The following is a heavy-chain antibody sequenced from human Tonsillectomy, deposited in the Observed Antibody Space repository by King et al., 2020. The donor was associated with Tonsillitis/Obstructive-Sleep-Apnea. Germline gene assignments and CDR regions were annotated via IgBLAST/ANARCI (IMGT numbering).Heavy chain of an antibody. Sequence: VQLVQSGGGVVQPGRSLRLSCAASVFTFSTYGMHWVRQAPGKGLAWVAVISSNGEGKYYGDSVKGRFTISRDNSKNTLYLQMNSLRAEDTAVYYCAKETHSSGFGTCFHDWGQGTLVTVSS. J-gene: IGHJ4*02. D-gene: IGHD6-19*01. CDR1: VFTFSTYG. V-gene: IGHV3-30*18. CDR3: AKETHSSGFGTCFHD. CDR2: ISSNGEGK.